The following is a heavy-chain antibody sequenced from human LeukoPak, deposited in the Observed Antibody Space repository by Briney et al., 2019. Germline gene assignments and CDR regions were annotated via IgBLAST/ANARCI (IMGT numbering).Heavy chain of an antibody. J-gene: IGHJ4*02. V-gene: IGHV3-23*01. CDR2: IIGSSGST. D-gene: IGHD5-12*01. CDR3: AKGGYDYIEVAYFDF. CDR1: GFSLNNYA. Sequence: GGSLRLSCAASGFSLNNYAMNWVRQAPGKGLEWVSIIIGSSGSTFYADSVKGWFTISRDNSKNTLYLQLNSLRLEDTAVYYCAKGGYDYIEVAYFDFWGQGTLVTVSS.